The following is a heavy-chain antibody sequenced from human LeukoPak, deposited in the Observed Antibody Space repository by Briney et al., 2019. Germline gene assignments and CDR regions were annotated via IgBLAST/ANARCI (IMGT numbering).Heavy chain of an antibody. J-gene: IGHJ5*02. CDR2: ISGSGGST. CDR3: AKAGYSSSWYSLIGWFDP. CDR1: GFTFSSYA. D-gene: IGHD6-13*01. V-gene: IGHV3-23*01. Sequence: GGSLRLSCAASGFTFSSYAMSWVRQAPGKGLEWVSAISGSGGSTYYADPVKGRFTISRDNSKNTLYLQMNSLRAEDTAVYYCAKAGYSSSWYSLIGWFDPWGQGTLVTVSS.